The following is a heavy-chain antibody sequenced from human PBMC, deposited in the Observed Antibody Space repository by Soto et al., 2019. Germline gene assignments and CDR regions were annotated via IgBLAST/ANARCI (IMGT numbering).Heavy chain of an antibody. Sequence: VQLVESGGGVVQPGRSLRLSCAASGLTFSDYAMHWVRQAPGKGLEWVAVVSHDGRNTHYADSVKGRFTISRDSSKNKVSLEMTSLRAEDTAVYYCAKGGRQWLVTSDFNYWGQGALVTVSS. CDR2: VSHDGRNT. D-gene: IGHD6-19*01. CDR3: AKGGRQWLVTSDFNY. CDR1: GLTFSDYA. V-gene: IGHV3-30*18. J-gene: IGHJ4*02.